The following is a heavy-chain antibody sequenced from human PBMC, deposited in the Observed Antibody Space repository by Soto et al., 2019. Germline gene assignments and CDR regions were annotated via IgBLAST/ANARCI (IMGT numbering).Heavy chain of an antibody. CDR2: INPSDGST. J-gene: IGHJ2*01. V-gene: IGHV1-46*01. CDR3: ARAADGPSRYFYI. D-gene: IGHD6-13*01. Sequence: QVQLVQSGAEVKKPGASVKVSCKSSGYTFISYYMHWVRQAPGQGLEWMGIINPSDGSTTYAQKFQGRVTMIRETYTSTVYREMSSLRSEGTAVYYCARAADGPSRYFYIWGGGTMVTVSS. CDR1: GYTFISYY.